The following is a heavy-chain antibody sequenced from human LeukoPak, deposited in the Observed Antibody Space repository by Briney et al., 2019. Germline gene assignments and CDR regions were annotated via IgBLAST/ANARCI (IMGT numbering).Heavy chain of an antibody. V-gene: IGHV1-18*01. CDR3: ARFSGGYLDSFDI. CDR2: ISAYNGNT. J-gene: IGHJ3*02. D-gene: IGHD1-26*01. Sequence: GASVTVSYTASGYTFTSYGISWVRQAPGQGLEWMGWISAYNGNTNYAQKLQGRGTMTTDTSTSTAYMELRSLRSDDTAVYYGARFSGGYLDSFDIWGQGTMVTVSS. CDR1: GYTFTSYG.